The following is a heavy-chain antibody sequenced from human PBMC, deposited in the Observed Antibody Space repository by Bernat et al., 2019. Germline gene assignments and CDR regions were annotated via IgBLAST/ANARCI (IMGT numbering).Heavy chain of an antibody. J-gene: IGHJ6*02. V-gene: IGHV3-66*01. D-gene: IGHD6-13*01. CDR2: PYSDGST. CDR3: AKESSAGSWYVAYGMDV. Sequence: DVQLVESGVGLVQPGGSLRLSCVDSTFTVSSNYMTWVRQSPGKGLEWVSIPYSDGSTYYTDSVKGRFTISRDKSKHILCLQMNSLRAEDTAIYYCAKESSAGSWYVAYGMDVWGPGTSVSVSS. CDR1: TFTVSSNY.